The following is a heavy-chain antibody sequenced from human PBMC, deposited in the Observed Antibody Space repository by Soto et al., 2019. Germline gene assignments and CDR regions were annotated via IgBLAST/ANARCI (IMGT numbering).Heavy chain of an antibody. J-gene: IGHJ3*02. D-gene: IGHD2-15*01. CDR2: ISSSSSTI. CDR1: GFTFSSYS. V-gene: IGHV3-48*01. Sequence: PGXSLILSCAASGFTFSSYSMNCVRQAPWKGLEWVSYISSSSSTIYYADSVKGRFTISRDNAKNSLYLQMNSLRAEDTAVYYCASLSGPDAFDIWGQGTLVTVSS. CDR3: ASLSGPDAFDI.